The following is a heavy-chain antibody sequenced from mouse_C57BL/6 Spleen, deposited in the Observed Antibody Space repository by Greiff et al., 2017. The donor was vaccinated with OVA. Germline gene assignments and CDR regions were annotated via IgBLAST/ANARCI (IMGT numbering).Heavy chain of an antibody. J-gene: IGHJ1*03. CDR3: ARDVIYYYGSSHWYFDV. CDR1: GFTFSDYY. CDR2: INYDGSST. V-gene: IGHV5-16*01. D-gene: IGHD1-1*01. Sequence: EVQRVESEGGLVQPGSSMKLSCTASGFTFSDYYMAWVRQVPEKGLEWVANINYDGSSTYYLDSLKSRFIISRDNAKNILYLQMSSLKSEDTATYYCARDVIYYYGSSHWYFDVWGTGTTVTVSS.